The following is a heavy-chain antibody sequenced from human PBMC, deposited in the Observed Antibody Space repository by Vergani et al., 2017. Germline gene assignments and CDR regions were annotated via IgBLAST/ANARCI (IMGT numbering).Heavy chain of an antibody. J-gene: IGHJ6*02. V-gene: IGHV3-21*06. CDR2: IGSSGPYI. CDR1: GFTFSDFS. D-gene: IGHD2-8*01. CDR3: ARDCTSGVCPDYYGMDV. Sequence: EVQLVESGGGLVKPGGSLRLSCAASGFTFSDFSMSWVRQAPGKGLEWVAFIGSSGPYINYADSVKGRFIIARDNTNNSLFLQFRSLRAEDAAVYYCARDCTSGVCPDYYGMDVWGQGATVTVSS.